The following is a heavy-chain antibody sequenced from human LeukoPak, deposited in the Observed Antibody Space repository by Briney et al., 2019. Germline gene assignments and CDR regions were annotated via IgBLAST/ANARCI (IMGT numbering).Heavy chain of an antibody. CDR1: GFTFSSYW. Sequence: DPGGSLRLSCAASGFTFSSYWMSWVRQAPGKGLEWVANIKQDGSEKYYVDSVKGRFTISRDNAKNSLYLQMNSLRAEDTAVYYCARASDSSGWYGGWLQSPLGDWGQGTLVTVSS. CDR3: ARASDSSGWYGGWLQSPLGD. V-gene: IGHV3-7*01. J-gene: IGHJ4*02. CDR2: IKQDGSEK. D-gene: IGHD6-19*01.